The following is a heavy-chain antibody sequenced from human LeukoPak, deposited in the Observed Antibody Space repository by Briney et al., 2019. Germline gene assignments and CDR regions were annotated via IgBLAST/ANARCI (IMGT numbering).Heavy chain of an antibody. Sequence: SETLSLTCTVSGGSISSGGYYWSWIRQPPGKGLEWIGYIYHSGSTYYNPSLKSRVTISVDRSKNQFSLKLSSVTAADTAVYYCARASRPGYSSSWPFDYWGQGTLVTVSS. CDR2: IYHSGST. CDR1: GGSISSGGYY. CDR3: ARASRPGYSSSWPFDY. J-gene: IGHJ4*02. V-gene: IGHV4-30-2*01. D-gene: IGHD6-13*01.